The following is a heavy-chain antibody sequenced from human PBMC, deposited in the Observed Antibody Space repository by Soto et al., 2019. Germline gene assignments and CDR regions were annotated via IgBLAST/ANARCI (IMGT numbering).Heavy chain of an antibody. CDR3: ARDYSYYDSSGYSFWFDP. V-gene: IGHV1-69*04. Sequence: XXVKVYCKASGGAFSSYTISWVRQTTGQGLEWMGRIIPILGIANYAQKFQGRVTITADKSTSTAYMELSSLRSEDTDVYYCARDYSYYDSSGYSFWFDPWGQGTLVTVSS. D-gene: IGHD3-22*01. CDR1: GGAFSSYT. CDR2: IIPILGIA. J-gene: IGHJ5*02.